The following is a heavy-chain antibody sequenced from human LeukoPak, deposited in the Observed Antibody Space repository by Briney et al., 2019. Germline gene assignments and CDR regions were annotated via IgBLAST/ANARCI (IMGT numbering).Heavy chain of an antibody. Sequence: GGSLTLSCAASGFTFSNAWMSWVRQAPGQGLEWVGRIKNKTDGGTTDYAAHVKGGFTISRDDSKNTLYLQMNSLKTDDTAIYYCTKTYYYGSGSLDYWGQGTLVTVSS. CDR2: IKNKTDGGTT. D-gene: IGHD3-10*01. J-gene: IGHJ4*02. CDR1: GFTFSNAW. V-gene: IGHV3-15*01. CDR3: TKTYYYGSGSLDY.